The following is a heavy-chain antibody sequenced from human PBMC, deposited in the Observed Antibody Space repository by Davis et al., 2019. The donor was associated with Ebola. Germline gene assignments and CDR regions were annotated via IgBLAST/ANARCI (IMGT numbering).Heavy chain of an antibody. CDR3: ARDRGMVRGVGFDY. J-gene: IGHJ4*02. V-gene: IGHV4-4*02. D-gene: IGHD3-10*01. Sequence: SETLSLTCAVSGGSISSSNWWSWVRQPPGKGLEWIGEIYHSGSTNYNPSLKSRVTISVDKSKNQFSLKLSSVTAADTAVYYCARDRGMVRGVGFDYWGQGTLVPVSS. CDR2: IYHSGST. CDR1: GGSISSSNW.